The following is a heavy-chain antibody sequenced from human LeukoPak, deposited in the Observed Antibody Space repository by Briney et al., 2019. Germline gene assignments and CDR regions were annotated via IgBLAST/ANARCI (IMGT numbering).Heavy chain of an antibody. V-gene: IGHV1-69*04. J-gene: IGHJ6*02. CDR3: ARDPAFHSYYGMDV. CDR2: IIPILGIA. CDR1: GGTFISYA. Sequence: SVTVSCKASGGTFISYAISWVRQAPGQGLEWMGRIIPILGIANYAQKFQGRVTITADKSTSTAYMELSSLRSEDTAVYYCARDPAFHSYYGMDVWGQGTTVTVSS. D-gene: IGHD2-21*02.